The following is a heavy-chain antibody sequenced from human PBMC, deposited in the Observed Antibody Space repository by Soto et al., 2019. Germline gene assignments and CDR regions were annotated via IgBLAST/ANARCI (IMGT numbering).Heavy chain of an antibody. Sequence: PSETLSLTCNVSGGPIKTGDYYWNWIRQPPWKGLEWIGYVFYSGATNYSPSLKSRAAISMDTSKNQFSLSLTSVTAADTAVYYCARAGFSYGHLLFWGQGXRVTV. CDR3: ARAGFSYGHLLF. CDR2: VFYSGAT. J-gene: IGHJ4*02. CDR1: GGPIKTGDYY. V-gene: IGHV4-30-4*01. D-gene: IGHD3-10*01.